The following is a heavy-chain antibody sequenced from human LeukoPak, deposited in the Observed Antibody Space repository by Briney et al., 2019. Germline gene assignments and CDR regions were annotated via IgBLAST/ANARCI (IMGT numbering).Heavy chain of an antibody. J-gene: IGHJ3*02. V-gene: IGHV1-18*01. D-gene: IGHD6-19*01. CDR3: ARGLQENLAWLTAFSAFDI. CDR2: ISAYIGNT. CDR1: GYTFTSYG. Sequence: ASVKVSCKASGYTFTSYGVSWVRQAPGQGLEWMGWISAYIGNTNYAQKVRGRVTMTTDTSTRTAYMELRSLRSDDTAVYYCARGLQENLAWLTAFSAFDIWGQGTMVTVSS.